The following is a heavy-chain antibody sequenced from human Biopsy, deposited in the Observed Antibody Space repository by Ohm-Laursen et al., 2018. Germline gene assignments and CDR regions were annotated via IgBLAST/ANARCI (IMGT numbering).Heavy chain of an antibody. CDR1: GGTFSNYG. CDR3: ATKLTGYFHH. CDR2: NIPILGTG. D-gene: IGHD3-9*01. V-gene: IGHV1-69*06. Sequence: SSVKVSCNVPGGTFSNYGVNWVRQAPGQGLEWLGGNIPILGTGNYAQKFQDRVTVAADTSTSAATMELRSLRSDDTAVYYCATKLTGYFHHWGQGTLVIVSS. J-gene: IGHJ1*01.